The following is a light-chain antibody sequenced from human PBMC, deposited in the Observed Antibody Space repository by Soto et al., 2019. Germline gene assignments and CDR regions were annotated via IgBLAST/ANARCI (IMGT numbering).Light chain of an antibody. CDR3: QQYNSYPVT. Sequence: DIQMTQTPSTLSASVGETVTFTCRASQTIHTWLAWYQQKRGKAPKLLIYQVSNLESGVPSRFSGSGSGTEFTLTINNLLPDDFATYYCQQYNSYPVTFGGGTKVEIK. CDR1: QTIHTW. J-gene: IGKJ4*01. CDR2: QVS. V-gene: IGKV1-5*03.